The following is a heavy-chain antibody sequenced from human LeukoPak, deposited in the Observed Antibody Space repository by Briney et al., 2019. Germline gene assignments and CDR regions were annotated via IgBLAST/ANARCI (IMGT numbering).Heavy chain of an antibody. J-gene: IGHJ4*02. CDR3: ARDLGDYWSGFRSYFFDY. D-gene: IGHD3-3*01. V-gene: IGHV4-39*07. Sequence: SETLSLTCTVSGGSISSSNYYWGWIRQPPGKGLERIGSISHSGSTYYNASLKSRVSISVDTSKKQFSLKLSSVTAADTAVYYCARDLGDYWSGFRSYFFDYWGQGILVTVSS. CDR1: GGSISSSNYY. CDR2: ISHSGST.